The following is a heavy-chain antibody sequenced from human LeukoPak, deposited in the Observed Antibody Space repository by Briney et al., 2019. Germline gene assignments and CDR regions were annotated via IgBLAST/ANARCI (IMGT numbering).Heavy chain of an antibody. CDR1: GVSISSSSFY. V-gene: IGHV4-39*01. D-gene: IGHD3-22*01. J-gene: IGHJ4*02. Sequence: SETLSLTCTVSGVSISSSSFYWDWLRPPQGKGLEWIGSVYYSGSTYYNPSLKSRLTISVDTSKNQFSLKLSSVTAADTAVYYCARHADGSAFLVPFDYWGQGSLVTVSS. CDR3: ARHADGSAFLVPFDY. CDR2: VYYSGST.